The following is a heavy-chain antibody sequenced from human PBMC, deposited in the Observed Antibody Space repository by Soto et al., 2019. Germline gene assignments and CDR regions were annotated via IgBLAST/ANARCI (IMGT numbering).Heavy chain of an antibody. J-gene: IGHJ4*02. CDR1: GFTFTSSA. V-gene: IGHV1-58*01. Sequence: SVKVSCKASGFTFTSSAFQWVRQARGQRLEWIGWIAVGSGYTNYAQRFQDRVTLTRDMSTAITYMELSRLTSEDTAIYYCAADATAWQQMVPSDYWGQGTLVTVSS. D-gene: IGHD2-8*01. CDR2: IAVGSGYT. CDR3: AADATAWQQMVPSDY.